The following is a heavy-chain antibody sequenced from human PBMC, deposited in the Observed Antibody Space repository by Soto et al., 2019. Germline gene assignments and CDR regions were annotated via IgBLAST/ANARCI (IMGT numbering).Heavy chain of an antibody. V-gene: IGHV3-23*01. D-gene: IGHD3-22*01. CDR3: AARLDSSGYTPFDY. J-gene: IGHJ4*02. CDR1: RLTFSSYA. Sequence: GSLRLSCAASRLTFSSYAMNWVRQAPGQGLEWVSAVSESGIYTYYADSVKGRFTVSRDNSKSTLYLQMNRLRAEDTAVYYCAARLDSSGYTPFDYWGQGTLVTVSS. CDR2: VSESGIYT.